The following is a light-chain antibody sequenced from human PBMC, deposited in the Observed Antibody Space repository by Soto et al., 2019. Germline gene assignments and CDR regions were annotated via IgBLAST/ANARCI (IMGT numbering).Light chain of an antibody. V-gene: IGKV1-5*01. CDR1: QSISSW. CDR3: QQYNSYSWT. J-gene: IGKJ1*01. CDR2: DAS. Sequence: DIQMTQSPSTLSASVGDRVTITCRASQSISSWLAWYQQKPGKAPKLLIYDASSLESGVPSRFSGSGSGTEFTLTISSLQPDDFATYYCQQYNSYSWTFGHGTQVEIK.